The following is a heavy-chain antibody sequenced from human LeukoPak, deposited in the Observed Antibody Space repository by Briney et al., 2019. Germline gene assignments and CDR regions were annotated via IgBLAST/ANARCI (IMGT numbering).Heavy chain of an antibody. D-gene: IGHD2-15*01. CDR2: ISGSGVIT. CDR1: GFTFSSHG. Sequence: GGSLRLSCAASGFTFSSHGMNWVRQAPGKGLEWVSGISGSGVITYYADSVKGRFTIPRDNSQNTLYLQMDNLRAEDTAIYYCARSKLRYCSGGSCYASDYWGQGTLVTVSS. CDR3: ARSKLRYCSGGSCYASDY. J-gene: IGHJ4*02. V-gene: IGHV3-23*01.